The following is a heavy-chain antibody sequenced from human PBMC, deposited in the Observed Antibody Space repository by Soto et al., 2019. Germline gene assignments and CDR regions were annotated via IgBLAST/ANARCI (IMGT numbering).Heavy chain of an antibody. V-gene: IGHV5-10-1*01. CDR2: IDPSDSYT. CDR3: ARLITIFGVVNFYGMDV. D-gene: IGHD3-3*01. CDR1: GYSFTSYW. Sequence: GESLKISCKGSGYSFTSYWISWARQMPGKGLEWMGRIDPSDSYTNYSPSFQGHVTISADKSISTAYLQWSSLKASDTAMYYCARLITIFGVVNFYGMDVWGQGTTVTVSS. J-gene: IGHJ6*02.